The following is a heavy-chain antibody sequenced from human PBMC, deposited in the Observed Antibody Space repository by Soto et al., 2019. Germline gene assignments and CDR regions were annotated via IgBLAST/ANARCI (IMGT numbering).Heavy chain of an antibody. CDR3: AKDRRAGGNYGFYSDX. D-gene: IGHD1-7*01. Sequence: PGGSLRLSCAVSGFTFSSYGMTWVRQAPGKGLEWVSFSSSTGAGTYYADSVKVRFTISRDNSKNTLYLQMTSLRADDTAVYYCAKDRRAGGNYGFYSDXWGQGALVTVSX. V-gene: IGHV3-23*01. CDR1: GFTFSSYG. CDR2: SSSTGAGT. J-gene: IGHJ4*02.